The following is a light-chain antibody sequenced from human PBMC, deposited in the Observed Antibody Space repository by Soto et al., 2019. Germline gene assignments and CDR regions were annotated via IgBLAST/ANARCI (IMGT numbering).Light chain of an antibody. CDR3: SSYTSYTTLV. J-gene: IGLJ3*02. Sequence: QSVLTQPASVSGSPGQSITISCTGTSSDVGLYNYVSWYQHHPGKAPKLMIYDVSDRPSGVSNRFSGSKSGNTASLTISGLQAEDEGDYYCSSYTSYTTLVFGGGTKVTVL. CDR2: DVS. CDR1: SSDVGLYNY. V-gene: IGLV2-14*01.